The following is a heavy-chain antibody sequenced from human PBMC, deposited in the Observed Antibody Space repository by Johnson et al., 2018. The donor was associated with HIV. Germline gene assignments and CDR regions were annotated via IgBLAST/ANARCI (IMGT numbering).Heavy chain of an antibody. J-gene: IGHJ3*02. CDR2: ISWNSGSI. D-gene: IGHD4-23*01. V-gene: IGHV3-9*01. CDR3: AKLPGGNSGFVDAFDI. CDR1: GFTFDDYA. Sequence: VQLVESGGGLVPPGGSLRLSCAASGFTFDDYAMHWVRQAPGKGLEWVSGISWNSGSIGYADSVKGRFTISRDNAKNSLYLQMNSLRAEDTAVYYCAKLPGGNSGFVDAFDIWGQGTTVIVSS.